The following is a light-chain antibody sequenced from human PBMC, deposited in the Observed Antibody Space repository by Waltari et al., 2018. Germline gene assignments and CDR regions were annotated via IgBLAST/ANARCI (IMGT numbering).Light chain of an antibody. V-gene: IGLV2-11*01. J-gene: IGLJ3*02. CDR1: SRDVGNYNY. Sequence: QSALTQPRSVSGSPGQSVTISCTGTSRDVGNYNYVSWYQQFSGKAPQLIIYDFDKRPSGVPDRFSGSKSGNTASLTVSGLRAEDEAEYYGCSYAANNPYWVVGGGTRLTVL. CDR2: DFD. CDR3: CSYAANNPYWV.